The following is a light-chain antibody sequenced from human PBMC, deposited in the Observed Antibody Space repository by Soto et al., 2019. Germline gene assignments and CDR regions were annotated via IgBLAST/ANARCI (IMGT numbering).Light chain of an antibody. V-gene: IGLV2-14*03. CDR2: DVT. CDR1: SSDVGGYNY. J-gene: IGLJ3*02. CDR3: TSYTTSSPYLV. Sequence: QSALTQPASVSGSPGQSITISCTGTSSDVGGYNYVSWYQHHPGKAPKLMIYDVTNRPSGASNRFSGSKSGNTASLTISGLQAEDEADYYCTSYTTSSPYLVFGGGTKVTVL.